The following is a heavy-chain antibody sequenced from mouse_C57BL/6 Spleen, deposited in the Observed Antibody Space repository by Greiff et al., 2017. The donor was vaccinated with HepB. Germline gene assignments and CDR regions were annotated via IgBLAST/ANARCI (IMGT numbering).Heavy chain of an antibody. CDR2: IDPSDSET. CDR1: GYTFTSYW. V-gene: IGHV1-52*01. Sequence: QVQLKESGAELVRPGSSVKLSCEASGYTFTSYWMHWVKQRPIQGLEWIGNIDPSDSETHYNQKFKDKATLTVDKSSSTAYLQLSSLTSEESAVYYCARGPYYGSSLFDYWGQGTTLTVSS. J-gene: IGHJ2*01. CDR3: ARGPYYGSSLFDY. D-gene: IGHD1-1*01.